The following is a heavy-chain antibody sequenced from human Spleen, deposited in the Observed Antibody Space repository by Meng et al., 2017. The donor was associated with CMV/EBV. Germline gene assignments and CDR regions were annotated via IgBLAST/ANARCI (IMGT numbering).Heavy chain of an antibody. V-gene: IGHV3-30-3*01. Sequence: GESLKISCEASGFTFNNFTIHWVRQAPGKGLEWVAVKSYDGTDEDYADSVKGRFTISRDNSRSTLYLEMNSVRAEDTALYYCAKDSRYCRSSNCHGNDAFDIWGQGTMVTVSS. CDR3: AKDSRYCRSSNCHGNDAFDI. CDR2: KSYDGTDE. CDR1: GFTFNNFT. J-gene: IGHJ3*02. D-gene: IGHD2-2*01.